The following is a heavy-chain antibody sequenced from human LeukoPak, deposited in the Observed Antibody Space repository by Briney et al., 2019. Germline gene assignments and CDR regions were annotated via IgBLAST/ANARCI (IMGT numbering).Heavy chain of an antibody. CDR3: AREDVAGGSGSNYYYYGMDV. CDR1: GGSIVSYY. J-gene: IGHJ6*02. D-gene: IGHD3-10*01. Sequence: SETLSLTCTVSGGSIVSYYWSWIRQPPGKGLEWIGYIYYSGSTNYNPSLKSRVTISVDTSKNQSSLKLSSVTAADTAVYYCAREDVAGGSGSNYYYYGMDVRGQGTTVTVSS. CDR2: IYYSGST. V-gene: IGHV4-59*01.